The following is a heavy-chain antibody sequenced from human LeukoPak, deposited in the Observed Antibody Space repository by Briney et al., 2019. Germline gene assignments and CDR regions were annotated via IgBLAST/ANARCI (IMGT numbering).Heavy chain of an antibody. D-gene: IGHD1-1*01. J-gene: IGHJ6*02. Sequence: QPGGSLRLSCAASGFTFSSYAMHWVRQAPGKGLEWVAVISYDGSNKYYADSVKGRFTISRDNSKNTLYLQMNSLRAEDTAVYYCAKALLERRGDYYYGMDVWGQGTTVTVSS. CDR1: GFTFSSYA. V-gene: IGHV3-30-3*01. CDR2: ISYDGSNK. CDR3: AKALLERRGDYYYGMDV.